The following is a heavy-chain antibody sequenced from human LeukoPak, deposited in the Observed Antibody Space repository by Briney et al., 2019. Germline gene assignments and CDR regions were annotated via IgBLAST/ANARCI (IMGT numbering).Heavy chain of an antibody. V-gene: IGHV3-21*01. Sequence: GGSLRLSCAASGFTFSSYSMNWVRQAPGKGLEWVSSINSNSGNIQYADSVTGRFTVSRDNAKNSLSLQMNSLRAEDTAVYYCARLYYGSGRYLDYYMDVWGKGTTVIVSS. D-gene: IGHD3-10*01. J-gene: IGHJ6*03. CDR1: GFTFSSYS. CDR2: INSNSGNI. CDR3: ARLYYGSGRYLDYYMDV.